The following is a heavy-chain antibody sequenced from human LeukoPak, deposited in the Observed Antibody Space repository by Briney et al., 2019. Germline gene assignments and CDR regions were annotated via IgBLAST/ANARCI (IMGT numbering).Heavy chain of an antibody. CDR1: GDTLTGYY. J-gene: IGHJ3*02. V-gene: IGHV1-2*02. D-gene: IGHD3-10*01. CDR3: AGYTVVRGLTLSAFDI. Sequence: ASVEVSCKASGDTLTGYYIHWVRQAPRQGLEWMGCFDPNTGATHYAQKFQGRVTMTRDTSIDTDFLELRSLISDDTALYYCAGYTVVRGLTLSAFDIWGQGTMVTVSS. CDR2: FDPNTGAT.